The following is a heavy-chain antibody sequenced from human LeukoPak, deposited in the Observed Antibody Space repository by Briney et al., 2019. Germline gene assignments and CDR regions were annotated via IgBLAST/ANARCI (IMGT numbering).Heavy chain of an antibody. CDR1: GYTFTSYG. V-gene: IGHV1-69*04. D-gene: IGHD3-10*01. CDR2: IIPILGIA. Sequence: ASVKVSCKASGYTFTSYGISWVRQAPGQGLEWMGRIIPILGIANYAQKFQGRVTITADKSTSTAYMELSSLRSEDTAVYYCAGAPGGYYYYYGMDVWGQGTTVTVSS. CDR3: AGAPGGYYYYYGMDV. J-gene: IGHJ6*02.